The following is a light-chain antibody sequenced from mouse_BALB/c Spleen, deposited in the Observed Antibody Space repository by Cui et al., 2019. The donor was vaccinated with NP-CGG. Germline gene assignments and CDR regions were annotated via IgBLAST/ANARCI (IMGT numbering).Light chain of an antibody. CDR3: ALWYSNHWV. J-gene: IGLJ1*01. CDR1: TEAVTTSNY. V-gene: IGLV1*01. Sequence: QAVVTQESALTTSPGETVTLTCRSSTEAVTTSNYANWVQEKPDHLFTGLIGGTNNRAPGVPARFSGSLIGDKAALTITGAQTEDEAIYFCALWYSNHWVFGGGSKLTV. CDR2: GTN.